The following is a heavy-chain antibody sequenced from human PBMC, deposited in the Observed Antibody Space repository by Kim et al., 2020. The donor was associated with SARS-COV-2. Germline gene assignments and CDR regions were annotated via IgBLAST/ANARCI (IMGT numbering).Heavy chain of an antibody. Sequence: SETLSLTCTVSGGSISSGDYYWSWIRQPPGKGLEWIGYIYYSGSTYYNPSLKSRVTISVDTSKNQFSLKLSSVTAADTAMYYCARVPLSLGYYNAFDIWGQGTMVTVSS. CDR2: IYYSGST. CDR3: ARVPLSLGYYNAFDI. V-gene: IGHV4-30-4*01. D-gene: IGHD3-9*01. J-gene: IGHJ3*02. CDR1: GGSISSGDYY.